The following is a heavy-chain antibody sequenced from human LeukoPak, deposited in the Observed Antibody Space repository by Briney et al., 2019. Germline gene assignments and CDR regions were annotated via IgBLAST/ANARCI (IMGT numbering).Heavy chain of an antibody. Sequence: PSETLSLTCAVSGGSISSSNWWSWVRQPPGKGLEWIGEIYHSGSTNYNPSLKSRVTISVDKSKNQFSLKLSSVTAADTAVYYCARTRDYGDYLGYYFDYWGQGTLVTVSS. V-gene: IGHV4-4*02. D-gene: IGHD4-17*01. CDR3: ARTRDYGDYLGYYFDY. J-gene: IGHJ4*02. CDR2: IYHSGST. CDR1: GGSISSSNW.